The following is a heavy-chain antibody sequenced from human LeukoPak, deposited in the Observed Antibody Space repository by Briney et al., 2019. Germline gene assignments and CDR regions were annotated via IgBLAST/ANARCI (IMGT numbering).Heavy chain of an antibody. J-gene: IGHJ4*02. Sequence: GGSLRLSCAASGFSFRSYGMHWVRQAPGKGLEWVAYIQYDGSNQQYADSVKGRFTISRDNSKNTLYMQMNSLRAEDTAVYYCAKGDKPVIAMVKFDYWGQGTLVTVSS. CDR3: AKGDKPVIAMVKFDY. V-gene: IGHV3-30*02. D-gene: IGHD5-18*01. CDR1: GFSFRSYG. CDR2: IQYDGSNQ.